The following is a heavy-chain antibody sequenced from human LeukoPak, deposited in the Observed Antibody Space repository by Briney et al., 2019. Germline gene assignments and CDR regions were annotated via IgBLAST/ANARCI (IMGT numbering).Heavy chain of an antibody. D-gene: IGHD2-15*01. Sequence: PGESLKISCNGSGYXFTSYWIGWVRQMPGKGLEWMGIIYPGDSDTRYSPSFQGQVTISADKSISTAYLQWSSLKASDTAMYYCARARYCSGGSCYAEYWGQGTLVTVSS. CDR2: IYPGDSDT. V-gene: IGHV5-51*01. J-gene: IGHJ4*02. CDR3: ARARYCSGGSCYAEY. CDR1: GYXFTSYW.